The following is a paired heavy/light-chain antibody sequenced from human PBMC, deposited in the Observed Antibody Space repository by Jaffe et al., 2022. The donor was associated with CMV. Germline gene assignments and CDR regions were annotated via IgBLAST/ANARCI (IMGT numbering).Heavy chain of an antibody. CDR3: ARYASARPAYYYGGVDC. CDR1: GYTFSNYG. J-gene: IGHJ4*02. D-gene: IGHD3-10*01. CDR2: ISAYNDYA. Sequence: QVQLVQSGAEVKEPGASVKVSCKASGYTFSNYGVTWVRQAPGQGLEWMGWISAYNDYAKYAQKFQGRATLTTDTSTSTVYMELRSLRSDDTAVYYCARYASARPAYYYGGVDCWGQGTLVTVSP. V-gene: IGHV1-18*01.
Light chain of an antibody. J-gene: IGKJ3*01. Sequence: DIQMTQSPSSLSASVGDRVTITCRASQGISNYLAWFQQKPGKAPKSLIYAASSLQSGVPSKFSGSGSGTFFTLTISSLQPEDFATYYCHQYNSYPFTFGPGTRVDI. CDR1: QGISNY. CDR2: AAS. CDR3: HQYNSYPFT. V-gene: IGKV1-16*02.